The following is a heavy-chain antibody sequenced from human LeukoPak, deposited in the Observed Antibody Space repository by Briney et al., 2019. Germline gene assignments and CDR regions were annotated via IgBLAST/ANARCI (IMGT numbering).Heavy chain of an antibody. CDR2: ISAYNGNT. D-gene: IGHD1-26*01. CDR3: ASDTEWELNPDYFDY. Sequence: ASVKVSCKASGYTFSDYYMHWMRQAPGQGLEWMGWISAYNGNTKYAQKLQGRVTMTTDTSTNTAYMELRSLRSDDTAVYYCASDTEWELNPDYFDYWGQGTLVTVSS. V-gene: IGHV1-18*04. CDR1: GYTFSDYY. J-gene: IGHJ4*02.